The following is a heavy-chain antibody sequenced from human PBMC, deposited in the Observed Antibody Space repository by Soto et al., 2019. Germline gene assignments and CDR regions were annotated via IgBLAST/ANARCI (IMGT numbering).Heavy chain of an antibody. Sequence: QVQLVESGGGVVQPGRSLRLSCAASGFTFSSYAFHWVRQAPGKGLEWVALISYDGIHKYYADSVKGRFTISRDNSKNTLYLQMNNLRGEDTAVYYCASPSLSNIAARPDYYYYGMDVWGQGNTVTVSS. V-gene: IGHV3-30-3*01. D-gene: IGHD6-6*01. CDR1: GFTFSSYA. J-gene: IGHJ6*02. CDR3: ASPSLSNIAARPDYYYYGMDV. CDR2: ISYDGIHK.